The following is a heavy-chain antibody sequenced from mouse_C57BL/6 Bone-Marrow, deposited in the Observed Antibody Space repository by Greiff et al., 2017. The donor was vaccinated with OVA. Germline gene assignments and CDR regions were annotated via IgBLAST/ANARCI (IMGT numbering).Heavy chain of an antibody. CDR2: IHPSDSDT. D-gene: IGHD1-1*01. CDR3: AEAINYYCSRRGYWYVDV. V-gene: IGHV1-74*01. Sequence: VQLQQPGAELVKPGASVKVSCKASGYTFTSYWMHWVKQRPGQGLEWIGRIHPSDSDTNYNQKFKGKATLTVDKSSSTAYMQLSSLTSEDSAVYYCAEAINYYCSRRGYWYVDVWGTGTTVTVSS. CDR1: GYTFTSYW. J-gene: IGHJ1*03.